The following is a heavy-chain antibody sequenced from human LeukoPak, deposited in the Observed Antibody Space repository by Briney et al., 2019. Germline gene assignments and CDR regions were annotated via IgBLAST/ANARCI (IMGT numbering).Heavy chain of an antibody. D-gene: IGHD2-2*01. J-gene: IGHJ4*02. V-gene: IGHV3-48*03. CDR3: ARAYIGGSYAQGSYFDY. Sequence: PGGSLRLSCAASGFTFSSYEMNWVRQAPGKGLEWVSYISSSGSTIYYADSVKGRFTISRDNAKNSLYLQMNSLRAEDTAVYYCARAYIGGSYAQGSYFDYWGQGTLVTVSS. CDR2: ISSSGSTI. CDR1: GFTFSSYE.